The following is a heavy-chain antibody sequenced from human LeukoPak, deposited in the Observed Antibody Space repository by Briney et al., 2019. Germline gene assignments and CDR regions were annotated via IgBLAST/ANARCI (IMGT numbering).Heavy chain of an antibody. Sequence: SETLSLTXAVYGGSFSGYYWSWIRQPPGKGLEWIGEINHSGSTNYNPSLKSRVTISVDTSKNQFSLKLSSVTAADTAVYYCASSRDGYNYGGWFDPWGQGTLVTVSS. CDR1: GGSFSGYY. J-gene: IGHJ5*02. V-gene: IGHV4-34*01. CDR3: ASSRDGYNYGGWFDP. D-gene: IGHD5-24*01. CDR2: INHSGST.